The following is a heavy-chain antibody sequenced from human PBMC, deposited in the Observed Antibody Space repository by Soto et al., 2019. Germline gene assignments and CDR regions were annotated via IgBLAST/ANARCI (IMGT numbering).Heavy chain of an antibody. D-gene: IGHD3-10*01. V-gene: IGHV3-23*01. CDR1: GFTFSSYA. J-gene: IGHJ4*02. CDR2: ISGSGGST. CDR3: ARERDYGSGSYFDY. Sequence: GGSLRLSCAASGFTFSSYAMSWVRRAPGKGLEWVSAISGSGGSTYYADSVKGRFTISRDNSKNTLYLQMNSLRAEDTAVYYCARERDYGSGSYFDYWGQGTLVTVSS.